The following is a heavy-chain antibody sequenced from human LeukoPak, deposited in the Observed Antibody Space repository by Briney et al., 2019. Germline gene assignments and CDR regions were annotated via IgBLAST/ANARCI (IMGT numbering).Heavy chain of an antibody. J-gene: IGHJ4*02. CDR3: ARRYCSSTDCLFDY. V-gene: IGHV3-48*04. Sequence: GGSLRLSCAASGFSFSRYTMNWVRQAPGKGLEWVSHISSGGSIKYYADSLKGRFTISRDNAKNSLYLQMNSLRAEDTAVYYCARRYCSSTDCLFDYWGQGTLVTVSS. D-gene: IGHD2-2*01. CDR1: GFSFSRYT. CDR2: ISSGGSIK.